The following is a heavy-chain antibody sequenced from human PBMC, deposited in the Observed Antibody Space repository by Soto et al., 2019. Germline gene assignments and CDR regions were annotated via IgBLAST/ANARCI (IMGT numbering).Heavy chain of an antibody. J-gene: IGHJ2*01. Sequence: SETLSLTCAVYGGSFSGYYWSWIRQPPGKGLEWIGEINHSGSTNYNPSLKSRVTISVDTSKNQFSLKLSSVTAADTAVYYCASRRRYGYNYRYYDLWGRGTLVTVSA. D-gene: IGHD5-18*01. CDR3: ASRRRYGYNYRYYDL. V-gene: IGHV4-34*01. CDR1: GGSFSGYY. CDR2: INHSGST.